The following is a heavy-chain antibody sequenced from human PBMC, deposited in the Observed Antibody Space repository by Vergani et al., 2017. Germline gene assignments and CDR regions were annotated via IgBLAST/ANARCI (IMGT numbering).Heavy chain of an antibody. CDR1: GYTFTSYY. CDR2: INPSGGST. CDR3: ASGGYKLLNSYYYGMDV. V-gene: IGHV1-46*03. D-gene: IGHD2-2*01. J-gene: IGHJ6*04. Sequence: QVQLVQSGAEVKKPGASVKVSCKASGYTFTSYYMHWVRQAPGQGLEWMGIINPSGGSTSYAQKFQGRVTMTRDTSTSTVYMELSSLRSEDPAVYYCASGGYKLLNSYYYGMDVWGEGTTVTVSS.